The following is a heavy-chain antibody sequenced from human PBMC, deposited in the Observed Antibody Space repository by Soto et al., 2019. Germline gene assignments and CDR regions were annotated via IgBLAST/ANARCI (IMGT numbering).Heavy chain of an antibody. CDR3: ARERRSGWYVDY. D-gene: IGHD6-19*01. CDR2: MNPNSGNT. CDR1: GYTFTSYD. Sequence: QVQLVQSGAEVKKPGASVKVSCKASGYTFTSYDINWVRQATGQGLEWMGWMNPNSGNTGYAQKFRGRVLMNRKTSISTAYMELRSLRSEDTAVYYCARERRSGWYVDYWGQGTLVTVSS. J-gene: IGHJ4*02. V-gene: IGHV1-8*01.